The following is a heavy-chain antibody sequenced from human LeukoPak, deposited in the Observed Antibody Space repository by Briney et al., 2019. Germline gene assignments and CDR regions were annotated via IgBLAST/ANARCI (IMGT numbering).Heavy chain of an antibody. D-gene: IGHD3-22*01. CDR2: TRDKRNSYTT. J-gene: IGHJ4*02. CDR3: ARNLISTDYYWDY. CDR1: GFTFSDHY. Sequence: GGSLRLSCAASGFTFSDHYMDWVRQAPGKGLEWVGRTRDKRNSYTTEYAASVKGRFTISRDDSKNSLYLQMNSLKAEDTAVYYCARNLISTDYYWDYWGQGTLVTVSS. V-gene: IGHV3-72*01.